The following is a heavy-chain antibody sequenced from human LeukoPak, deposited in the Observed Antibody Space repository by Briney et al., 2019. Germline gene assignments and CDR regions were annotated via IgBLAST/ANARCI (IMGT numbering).Heavy chain of an antibody. CDR1: GYSISIGDY. D-gene: IGHD3-10*01. CDR2: IYHSGST. V-gene: IGHV4-38-2*01. CDR3: ARITGSYYYYYMDV. Sequence: SETLSLTCAVSGYSISIGDYWGWIRQPPGKGLEWIGNIYHSGSTFYNPSLKSRVTISVHTSKNQFSLKLSSVTAADTAVYYCARITGSYYYYYMDVWGKGTTVTVSS. J-gene: IGHJ6*03.